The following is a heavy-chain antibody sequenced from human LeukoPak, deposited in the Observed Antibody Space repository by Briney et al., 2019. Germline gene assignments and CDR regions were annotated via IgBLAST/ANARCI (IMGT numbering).Heavy chain of an antibody. Sequence: GGSLRLSCAASGFTFSKYAMTWVRQAPGKGLESVSGISVSGGSTNYADSVKGRFTISRDNSKNTLYLQMNSLRAEDTAVYYCAKSNYFDSGGYYFFDYWGQGTLVTVSS. V-gene: IGHV3-23*01. CDR1: GFTFSKYA. CDR2: ISVSGGST. J-gene: IGHJ4*02. CDR3: AKSNYFDSGGYYFFDY. D-gene: IGHD3-22*01.